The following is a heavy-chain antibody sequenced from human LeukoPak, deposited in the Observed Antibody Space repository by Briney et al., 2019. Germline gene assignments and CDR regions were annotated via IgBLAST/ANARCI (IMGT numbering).Heavy chain of an antibody. CDR3: ARCDSGGWFFDS. D-gene: IGHD6-19*01. J-gene: IGHJ5*01. Sequence: PSETLSLTCDVSGGSFSGFSWNWIRQPRGKGQEWLGEINQSGSTKYNPSLKSRVTISIDTSKSQFSLKMNSMTAADTAVYYCARCDSGGWFFDSWGQGALVTVSS. V-gene: IGHV4-34*01. CDR2: INQSGST. CDR1: GGSFSGFS.